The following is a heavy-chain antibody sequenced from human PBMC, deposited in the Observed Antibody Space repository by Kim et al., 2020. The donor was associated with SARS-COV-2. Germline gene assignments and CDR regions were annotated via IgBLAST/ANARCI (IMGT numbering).Heavy chain of an antibody. J-gene: IGHJ5*02. CDR3: ARARTGYLNWCDP. D-gene: IGHD6-13*01. V-gene: IGHV4-4*09. Sequence: SNPSLKSRVTLSADTSKNQLYLQLSSVTAADTAFYYCARARTGYLNWCDPWGQGTLVTVSS.